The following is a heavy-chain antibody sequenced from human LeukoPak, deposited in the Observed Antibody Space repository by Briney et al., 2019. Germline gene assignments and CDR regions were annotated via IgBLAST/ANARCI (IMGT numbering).Heavy chain of an antibody. D-gene: IGHD2-2*02. CDR3: AVSGGGRGYCSSTSCYTLVHDY. CDR2: INPNSGGT. V-gene: IGHV1-2*02. Sequence: ASVKVSCKASGYTFTGYYMHWVRQAPGQGLEWMGWINPNSGGTNYAQKFQGRVTMTRDTSISTAYMELSRLRSDDTAVYYCAVSGGGRGYCSSTSCYTLVHDYWGQGTLVTVSS. CDR1: GYTFTGYY. J-gene: IGHJ4*02.